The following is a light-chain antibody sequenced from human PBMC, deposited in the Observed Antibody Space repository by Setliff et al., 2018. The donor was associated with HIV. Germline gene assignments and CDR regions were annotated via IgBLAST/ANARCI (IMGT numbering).Light chain of an antibody. J-gene: IGLJ1*01. V-gene: IGLV2-14*03. Sequence: SALTQPASVSGSPGQSITISCTGTSSDVGGYNYVSWYQQHPGKAPKLMLYDVTNRPAGVSFRFGGSKSGNTASLTISGLQAEDEADYYCSSYTSSFTYVFGSGTKVTVL. CDR3: SSYTSSFTYV. CDR2: DVT. CDR1: SSDVGGYNY.